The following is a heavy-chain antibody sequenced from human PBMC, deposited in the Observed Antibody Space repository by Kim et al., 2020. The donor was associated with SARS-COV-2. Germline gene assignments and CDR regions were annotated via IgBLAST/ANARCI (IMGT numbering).Heavy chain of an antibody. D-gene: IGHD3-3*01. CDR1: GYTFTSYG. Sequence: ASVKVSCKASGYTFTSYGISWVRQAPGQGLEWMGWISAYNGNTNYAQKLQGRVTMTTDTSTSTAYMELRSLRSDDTAVYYCARDRYDFWSGYYWSYYYYGMDVWGQGTTVTVSS. CDR2: ISAYNGNT. V-gene: IGHV1-18*04. J-gene: IGHJ6*02. CDR3: ARDRYDFWSGYYWSYYYYGMDV.